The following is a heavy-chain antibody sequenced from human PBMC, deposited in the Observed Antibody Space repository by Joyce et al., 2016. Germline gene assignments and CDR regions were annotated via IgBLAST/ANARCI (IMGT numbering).Heavy chain of an antibody. CDR3: ARSSYTNGIFDY. D-gene: IGHD2-8*01. Sequence: EVQLVESGGGLVKPGGSLRLSCAASGFTFRSYSMSWVRQAPGKGLDWVSSLSSSSSYIKYTDSVKGRFTISRDNAKNSLYLQMNSLRVEDTAVYYCARSSYTNGIFDYWGQGTLVTVSS. J-gene: IGHJ4*02. CDR2: LSSSSSYI. CDR1: GFTFRSYS. V-gene: IGHV3-21*01.